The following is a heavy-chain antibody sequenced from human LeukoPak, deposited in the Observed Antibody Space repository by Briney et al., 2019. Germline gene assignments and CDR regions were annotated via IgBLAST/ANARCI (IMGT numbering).Heavy chain of an antibody. CDR3: AKEYYDFWSGYPHDY. V-gene: IGHV3-48*03. CDR1: GFTFSSFE. D-gene: IGHD3-3*01. CDR2: ISSSGSTI. J-gene: IGHJ4*02. Sequence: GGSLRLSCAASGFTFSSFEMSWVRQAPGKGLEWVSHISSSGSTIYYADSVKGRFTISRDNAKKSLYLQMSSLRAEDTAVYYCAKEYYDFWSGYPHDYWGQGTLVTVSS.